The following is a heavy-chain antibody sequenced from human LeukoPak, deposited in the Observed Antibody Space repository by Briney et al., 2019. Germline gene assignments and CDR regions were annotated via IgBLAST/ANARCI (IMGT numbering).Heavy chain of an antibody. J-gene: IGHJ5*02. V-gene: IGHV3-20*04. D-gene: IGHD2-2*01. CDR2: VNWNGGST. CDR1: GFTFDDYG. Sequence: GESLRLSCAASGFTFDDYGMSWVRQAPGKGLEWISGVNWNGGSTGYADSVKGRFTISRHNAKNSLYLQMNSLGAEDTALYYCVRDRCSSTSCHDSPNWFDPWGQGTLVTVSS. CDR3: VRDRCSSTSCHDSPNWFDP.